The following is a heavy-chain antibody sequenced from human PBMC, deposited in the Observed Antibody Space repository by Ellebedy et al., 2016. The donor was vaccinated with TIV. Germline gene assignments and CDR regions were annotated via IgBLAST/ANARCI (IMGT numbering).Heavy chain of an antibody. CDR2: VNHSGRT. CDR1: GGSFSGYY. D-gene: IGHD2-21*01. J-gene: IGHJ3*02. CDR3: ARDPYCGGECSNDAFDI. V-gene: IGHV4-34*01. Sequence: MPSETLSLTCAVYGGSFSGYYWSWIRQPPGKGLEWIGEVNHSGRTNYNPSLKSPVTISVDTTKNQFSLKLSSVTAADTAVYYCARDPYCGGECSNDAFDIWGQGTMVTVSS.